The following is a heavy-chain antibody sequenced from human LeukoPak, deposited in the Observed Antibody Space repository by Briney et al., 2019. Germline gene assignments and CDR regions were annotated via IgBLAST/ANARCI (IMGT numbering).Heavy chain of an antibody. V-gene: IGHV3-30*04. Sequence: AGGSLRLSCAASGFTFSSYAMHWVRQAPGKGLEWVAVISYDGSNKYYADSVKGRFTISRDNSKNTLYLQMNSLRAEDTAVYYCARASHEGIQLNDAFDIWGQGTMVTVSS. CDR3: ARASHEGIQLNDAFDI. CDR1: GFTFSSYA. CDR2: ISYDGSNK. D-gene: IGHD5-18*01. J-gene: IGHJ3*02.